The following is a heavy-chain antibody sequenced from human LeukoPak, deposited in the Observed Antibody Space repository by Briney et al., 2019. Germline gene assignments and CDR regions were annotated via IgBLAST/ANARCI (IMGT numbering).Heavy chain of an antibody. Sequence: SETLSLTCAVYGGSFSGYYWSWIRQPPGKGLEWIGEINHSGSTNYNPSLKSRVTISVDTSKNQFSLKLSSVTAADTAVYYCARELPRYCSSTSCQAFQHWGQGTLVTVSS. CDR2: INHSGST. V-gene: IGHV4-34*01. CDR1: GGSFSGYY. J-gene: IGHJ1*01. D-gene: IGHD2-2*01. CDR3: ARELPRYCSSTSCQAFQH.